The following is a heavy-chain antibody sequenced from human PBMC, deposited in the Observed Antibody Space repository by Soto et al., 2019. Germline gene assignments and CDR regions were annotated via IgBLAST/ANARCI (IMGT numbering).Heavy chain of an antibody. CDR2: IYYSGST. J-gene: IGHJ4*02. V-gene: IGHV4-30-4*01. D-gene: IGHD3-3*01. CDR1: GASISSGDYY. Sequence: SETLSLTCTVSGASISSGDYYWSWIRQPPGKGPEWIGYIYYSGSTFYNPSLKSRLTISVDTSKNQFSLKLSSVTAADTAVYYCAREIWSGYQFDYWGQGTLVTVS. CDR3: AREIWSGYQFDY.